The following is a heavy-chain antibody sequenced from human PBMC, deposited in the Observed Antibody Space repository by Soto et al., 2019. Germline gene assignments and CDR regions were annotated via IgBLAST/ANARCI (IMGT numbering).Heavy chain of an antibody. CDR2: IYYSGST. Sequence: QVQLQESGPGLVKPSQTLSLTCTVSGGSISSGGYYWSWIRQHPGKGLEWIGYIYYSGSTYYNPSLKSRVTISVDTAKNQFSLKLSSVTAADTAVYYCARGLGILSGYYVNCFDPWGQGTLVTVSS. V-gene: IGHV4-31*03. J-gene: IGHJ5*02. CDR1: GGSISSGGYY. CDR3: ARGLGILSGYYVNCFDP. D-gene: IGHD3-9*01.